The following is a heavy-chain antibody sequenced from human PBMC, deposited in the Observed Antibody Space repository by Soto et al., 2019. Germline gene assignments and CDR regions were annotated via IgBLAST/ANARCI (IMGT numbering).Heavy chain of an antibody. CDR1: GFTFSSYD. CDR2: IGTAGDT. D-gene: IGHD6-19*01. Sequence: GGSLRLSCAASGFTFSSYDMHWVRQATGKGLEWVSAIGTAGDTYYPGSVKGRFTISRENAKNSLYLQMNSLRAEDTAVYYCARAYPIPAPNSSGWVTIDYWGQGTLVTVSS. CDR3: ARAYPIPAPNSSGWVTIDY. J-gene: IGHJ4*02. V-gene: IGHV3-13*01.